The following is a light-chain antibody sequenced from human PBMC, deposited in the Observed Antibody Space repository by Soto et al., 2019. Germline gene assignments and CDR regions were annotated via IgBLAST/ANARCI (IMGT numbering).Light chain of an antibody. CDR1: QSVSNDF. Sequence: IVLTQSPGILSLSPGKRATLSCRASQSVSNDFLAWYQQKPGQAPRLLIYGASTRATDVPDRFSGSGSGADFTLSISRLEPEDFAVYYCQQYGSSPPRTFGQGTKVDIK. J-gene: IGKJ1*01. V-gene: IGKV3-20*01. CDR2: GAS. CDR3: QQYGSSPPRT.